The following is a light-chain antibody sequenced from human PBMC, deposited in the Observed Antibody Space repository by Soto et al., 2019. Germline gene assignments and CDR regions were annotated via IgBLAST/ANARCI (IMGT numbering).Light chain of an antibody. CDR1: QTISSW. Sequence: DIQMTQSPSTLSGSVGDRVTITCRASQTISSWLAWYQQKPGKAPKLLIYKASTLKSGVPSRFSGSGSGTEFTLTISSLQPDDFAIYYCQQYHTYSRTFGQGTKVDIK. J-gene: IGKJ1*01. CDR3: QQYHTYSRT. V-gene: IGKV1-5*03. CDR2: KAS.